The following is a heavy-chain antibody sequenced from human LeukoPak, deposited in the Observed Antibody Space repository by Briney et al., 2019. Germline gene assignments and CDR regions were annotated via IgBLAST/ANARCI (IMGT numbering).Heavy chain of an antibody. CDR1: GFTFSSYW. J-gene: IGHJ3*02. D-gene: IGHD3-9*01. Sequence: GGSLRLSCAASGFTFSSYWMHWVRQAPGKGLVWVSRINSDGSSTSYADSVKGRFTISRDNAKNSLYLQMTSLRAEDTAVYYCAREGEYYDILTGHYTAFDIWGQGTMVTVSS. V-gene: IGHV3-74*01. CDR3: AREGEYYDILTGHYTAFDI. CDR2: INSDGSST.